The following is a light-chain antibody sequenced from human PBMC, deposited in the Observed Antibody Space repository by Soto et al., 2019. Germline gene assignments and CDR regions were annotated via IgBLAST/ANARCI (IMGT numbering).Light chain of an antibody. CDR1: QSISIW. Sequence: DIQMTQSPSTLSASVGDRVTITCRASQSISIWLAWYQQKPGKAPKILIYKASSLESGVPSRVSGSGSGTEFTLTISSLQPHHFATYRCQQYRTYTPRTFGKGTKVDIK. J-gene: IGKJ1*01. CDR3: QQYRTYTPRT. V-gene: IGKV1-5*03. CDR2: KAS.